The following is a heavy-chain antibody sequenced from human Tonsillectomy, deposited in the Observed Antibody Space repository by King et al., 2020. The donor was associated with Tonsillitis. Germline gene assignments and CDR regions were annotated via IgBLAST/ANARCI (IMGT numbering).Heavy chain of an antibody. CDR1: GFTFSSYS. CDR2: ISSSSSTI. Sequence: VQLVESGGGLVQPGGSLRLSCAASGFTFSSYSMNWVRQAPGKGLEWVSYISSSSSTIYHADSVKGRFTISRDNAKNSLYLQMNSLRAEDTAVYYCARAPSVTMTPAWGQGTLVTVSS. V-gene: IGHV3-48*04. CDR3: ARAPSVTMTPA. J-gene: IGHJ5*02. D-gene: IGHD4/OR15-4a*01.